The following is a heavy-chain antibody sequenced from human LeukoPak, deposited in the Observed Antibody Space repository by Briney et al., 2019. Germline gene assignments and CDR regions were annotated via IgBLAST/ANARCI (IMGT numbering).Heavy chain of an antibody. J-gene: IGHJ3*01. CDR2: IRSKANSYAT. V-gene: IGHV3-73*01. CDR3: TRDYYDSSGYP. Sequence: GGSLRLSCAASGSTFSGSAMHWVRQASGKGLEWVGRIRSKANSYATAYAASVKGRFTISRDDSKNTAYLQMNSLKTEDTAVYYCTRDYYDSSGYPWGQGTMVTVSS. CDR1: GSTFSGSA. D-gene: IGHD3-22*01.